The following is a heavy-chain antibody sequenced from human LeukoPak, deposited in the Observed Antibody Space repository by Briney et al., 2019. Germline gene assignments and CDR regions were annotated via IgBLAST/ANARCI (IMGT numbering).Heavy chain of an antibody. D-gene: IGHD6-6*01. CDR3: AKTPHRLSSEIDH. J-gene: IGHJ4*02. V-gene: IGHV3-23*01. CDR2: TSADATGT. Sequence: GGSLRLSCAASGFTFTNYAMSWVRQAPGKGLEWVSITSADATGTYYADSLMGRFTISRDNSKNTLYLQVNSLRAEDTAVYYCAKTPHRLSSEIDHWGQGTLVTVSS. CDR1: GFTFTNYA.